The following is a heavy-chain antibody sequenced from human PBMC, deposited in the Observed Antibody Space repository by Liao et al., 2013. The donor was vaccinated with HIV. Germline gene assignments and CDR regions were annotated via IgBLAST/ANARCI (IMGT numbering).Heavy chain of an antibody. CDR3: ARGLAAQAGPGKYYSYYYYMDV. Sequence: QVELQESGPGLVKPSQTLSLTCSVSGGSISSGSYYWGWIRQPAGKGLEWIGRINTSGSTNYNPSLKSRVTISVDTSKNQFSLRLSSLTAADTAMYYCARGLAAQAGPGKYYSYYYYMDVWGKGTRVAVSS. J-gene: IGHJ6*03. V-gene: IGHV4-61*02. D-gene: IGHD6-6*01. CDR1: GGSISSGSYY. CDR2: INTSGST.